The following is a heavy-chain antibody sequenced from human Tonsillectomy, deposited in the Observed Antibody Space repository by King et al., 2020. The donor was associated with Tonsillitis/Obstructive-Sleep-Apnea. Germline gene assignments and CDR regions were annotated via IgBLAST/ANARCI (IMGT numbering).Heavy chain of an antibody. V-gene: IGHV3-23*04. J-gene: IGHJ4*02. CDR2: ISASGDST. CDR3: ACAYYDFWSGSGALDY. Sequence: VQLVESGGGLVQPGGSLRLSCAASGFTFRSHAMSWVRQAPGKGLKWVSAISASGDSTYYADSVKGRFTISRDNSKNTLYLQMNSLRAEDTAVYYCACAYYDFWSGSGALDYWGQGTLVTVSS. CDR1: GFTFRSHA. D-gene: IGHD3-3*01.